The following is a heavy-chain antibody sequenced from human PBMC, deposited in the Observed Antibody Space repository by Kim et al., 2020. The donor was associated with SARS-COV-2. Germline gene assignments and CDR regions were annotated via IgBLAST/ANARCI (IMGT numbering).Heavy chain of an antibody. CDR1: GLPKEDHA. CDR3: VKDVSRGRLDY. V-gene: IGHV3-9*01. Sequence: SLRLSCAASGLPKEDHAMHWVRQPPGKGLEWVAGIFWKSSRMDYADSVKGRFTISRDNAKNSLYLQMDSLRVEDTAFYYCVKDVSRGRLDYWGQGTLV. J-gene: IGHJ4*02. CDR2: IFWKSSRM. D-gene: IGHD3-10*01.